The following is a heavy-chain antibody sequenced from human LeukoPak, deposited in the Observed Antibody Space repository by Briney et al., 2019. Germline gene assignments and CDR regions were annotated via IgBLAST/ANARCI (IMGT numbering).Heavy chain of an antibody. CDR3: ARGLRVVYGMDV. D-gene: IGHD2-15*01. CDR1: GGSLSGYY. J-gene: IGHJ6*04. V-gene: IGHV4-34*01. Sequence: SETLSLTCAVYGGSLSGYYWSWIRQPPGKGLEWIGEINHSGSTNYNPSLKSRVTISVDTSKNQFSLKLSSVTAANTAVYYCARGLRVVYGMDVWGKGTTVTVSS. CDR2: INHSGST.